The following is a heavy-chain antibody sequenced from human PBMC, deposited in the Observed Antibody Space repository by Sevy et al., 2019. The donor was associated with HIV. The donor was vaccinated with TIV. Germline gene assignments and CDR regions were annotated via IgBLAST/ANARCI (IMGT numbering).Heavy chain of an antibody. CDR1: GGSISSGGYY. D-gene: IGHD2-2*01. Sequence: SETLSLTCTVSGGSISSGGYYWSWIRQHTGKGLEWIGYIYYSGSTYYNPSLKSRVTISVDTSKNQFSLKLSSVTAADXAVYYCARDEFGSQQPSRYCSSTSCFPYYYYGMDVWGQGTTVTVSS. CDR2: IYYSGST. J-gene: IGHJ6*02. V-gene: IGHV4-31*03. CDR3: ARDEFGSQQPSRYCSSTSCFPYYYYGMDV.